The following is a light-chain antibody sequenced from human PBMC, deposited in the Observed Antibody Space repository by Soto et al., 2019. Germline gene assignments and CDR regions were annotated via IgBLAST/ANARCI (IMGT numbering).Light chain of an antibody. CDR3: QQYNTFSWT. CDR1: QNINIW. J-gene: IGKJ1*01. V-gene: IGKV1-5*03. CDR2: KAS. Sequence: IQMTQSPSTLSASVGDRVTITCRASQNINIWLAWYQQKPGKAPNLLIYKASTLESGVPSRFSGSGSGTQFTLTISSLQPDDFATYFCQQYNTFSWTFGQGTKVGIK.